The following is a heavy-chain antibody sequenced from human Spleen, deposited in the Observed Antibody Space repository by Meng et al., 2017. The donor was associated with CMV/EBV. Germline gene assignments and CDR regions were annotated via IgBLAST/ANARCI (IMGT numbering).Heavy chain of an antibody. Sequence: QGQVQEPGPGLVKPSETLSPTCVVSGASISSGNWWNWVRQPPGKGLEWIGDIYHSGSTNYNPSLKSRVTISVDKSKNQFSLKLSSVTAADTAMYYCARGGGCSSSSCDLDYWGQGGLVTVSS. CDR1: GASISSGNW. J-gene: IGHJ4*02. D-gene: IGHD2-2*01. CDR2: IYHSGST. CDR3: ARGGGCSSSSCDLDY. V-gene: IGHV4-4*02.